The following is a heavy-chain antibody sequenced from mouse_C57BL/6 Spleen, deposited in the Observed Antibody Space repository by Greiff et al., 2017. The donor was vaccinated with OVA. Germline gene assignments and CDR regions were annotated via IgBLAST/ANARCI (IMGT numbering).Heavy chain of an antibody. Sequence: QVQLQQPGAELVMPGASVKLSCKASGYTFTSYWMHWVKRRPGQGLEWIGEIDPSDSYTNYNQKFKGKSTLTVDKSSSTAYMQLSSLTSEDSAVYYCARGAGYYFDYWGQGTTLTVSS. CDR2: IDPSDSYT. V-gene: IGHV1-69*01. J-gene: IGHJ2*01. CDR1: GYTFTSYW. CDR3: ARGAGYYFDY.